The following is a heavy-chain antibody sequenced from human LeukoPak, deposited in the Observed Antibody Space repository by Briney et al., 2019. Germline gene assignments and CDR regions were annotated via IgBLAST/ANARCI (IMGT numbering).Heavy chain of an antibody. CDR2: INHSGST. V-gene: IGHV4-34*01. CDR1: GGSFSGYY. J-gene: IGHJ4*02. Sequence: SGTLSLTCAVYGGSFSGYYWSWIRQPPGKGLEWIGEINHSGSTYYNASLKSQVSISIDTSKNQFSLRLTTVTAADTAVYYCARQTGSGLFILPGGQGTLVTVSS. CDR3: ARQTGSGLFILP. D-gene: IGHD3/OR15-3a*01.